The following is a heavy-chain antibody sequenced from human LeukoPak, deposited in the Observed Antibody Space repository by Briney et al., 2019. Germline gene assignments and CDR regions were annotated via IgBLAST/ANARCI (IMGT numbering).Heavy chain of an antibody. CDR2: ISYDGSNK. Sequence: PGGSLRLSCAASGFTFSSYGMHWVRQAPGKGLEWVAVISYDGSNKYYADSVKGRFTISRDNSKNTLYLQMNSLRAEDTAVYYCAKDGGSGSYLESDGFDYWGQGTLVTVPS. J-gene: IGHJ4*02. V-gene: IGHV3-30*18. CDR1: GFTFSSYG. CDR3: AKDGGSGSYLESDGFDY. D-gene: IGHD1-26*01.